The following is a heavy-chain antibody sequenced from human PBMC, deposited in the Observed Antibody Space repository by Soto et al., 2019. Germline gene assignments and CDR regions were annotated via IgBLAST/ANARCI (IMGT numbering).Heavy chain of an antibody. CDR1: GGSISSGGYS. CDR2: IYHSGST. D-gene: IGHD1-1*01. V-gene: IGHV4-30-2*01. Sequence: SETLSITCAVSGGSISSGGYSWSWIRQPPGKGLEWIGYIYHSGSTYYNPSLKSRVTISVDRSKNQFSLKLSSVTAADTAVFYCAGRNQYYYYGMDVWGQGTTVTVSS. CDR3: AGRNQYYYYGMDV. J-gene: IGHJ6*02.